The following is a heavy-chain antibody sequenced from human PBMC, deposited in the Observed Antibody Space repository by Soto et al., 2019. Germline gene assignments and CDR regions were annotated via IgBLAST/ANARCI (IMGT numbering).Heavy chain of an antibody. J-gene: IGHJ6*02. Sequence: GESLKISCKGSGYSFPSDWIGWVRQMPGKGLEWMGIIYPGDSDTKYNPSFQGQVTISADKSITTTYLQWSSLKASDTAIYYCAASIFYYGMDVWGQGTTVTVS. CDR1: GYSFPSDW. CDR2: IYPGDSDT. CDR3: AASIFYYGMDV. V-gene: IGHV5-51*01.